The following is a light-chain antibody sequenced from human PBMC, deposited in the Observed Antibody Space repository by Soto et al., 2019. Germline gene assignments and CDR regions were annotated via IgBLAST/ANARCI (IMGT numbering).Light chain of an antibody. CDR2: GAS. CDR1: RSVSLY. Sequence: VLTQSPAALSVSPGERATLSCGTSRSVSLYLDWYQQKPGQAPRLLIYGASSRATGIPDRFSGSGSGTDFTLTISRLEPEDFAVYFCQLYGTSPLTVGGGTKVDIK. J-gene: IGKJ4*01. CDR3: QLYGTSPLT. V-gene: IGKV3-20*01.